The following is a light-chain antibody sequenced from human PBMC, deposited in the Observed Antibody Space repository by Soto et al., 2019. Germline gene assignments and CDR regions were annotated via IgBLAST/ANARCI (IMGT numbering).Light chain of an antibody. V-gene: IGKV3D-15*01. J-gene: IGKJ3*01. CDR1: QSVSSN. CDR2: GAS. Sequence: EIVMTQSPATLSVSPGERATLSCRASQSVSSNLAWYQQKPGQVPRLLIYGASTRATGIPARFSGSGSGTEFPLTISSLQSEDFAVYYCQQYNNWPFTIGPGTKVDIK. CDR3: QQYNNWPFT.